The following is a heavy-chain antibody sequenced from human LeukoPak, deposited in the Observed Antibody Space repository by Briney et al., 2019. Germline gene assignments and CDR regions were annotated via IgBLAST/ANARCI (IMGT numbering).Heavy chain of an antibody. J-gene: IGHJ4*02. CDR2: IYYSGST. D-gene: IGHD6-19*01. CDR1: GGSISSYF. V-gene: IGHV4-59*08. CDR3: ARRESSGFFDY. Sequence: SETLSLTCTVSGGSISSYFWSWIRQPPGKGLEWIGYIYYSGSTSYNPSLNSRVTISLDTSKNQFSLNLSSVTAADTAVYYCARRESSGFFDYWGQGTLVTVSS.